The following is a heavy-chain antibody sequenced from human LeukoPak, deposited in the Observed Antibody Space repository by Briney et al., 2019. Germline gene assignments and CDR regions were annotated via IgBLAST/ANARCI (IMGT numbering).Heavy chain of an antibody. Sequence: GGSLRLSCAASGFSFSTYWMTWVRQAPGKGLEWVSVIYSGGSTYYADSVKGRFTISRDNSKNTLYLQMNSLRAEDTAVYYCARGWFGELMDYWGQGTLVTVSS. D-gene: IGHD3-10*01. V-gene: IGHV3-66*01. CDR3: ARGWFGELMDY. J-gene: IGHJ4*02. CDR1: GFSFSTYW. CDR2: IYSGGST.